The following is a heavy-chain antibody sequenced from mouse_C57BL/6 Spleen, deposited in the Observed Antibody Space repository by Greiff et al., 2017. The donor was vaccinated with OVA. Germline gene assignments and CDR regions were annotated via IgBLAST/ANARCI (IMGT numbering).Heavy chain of an antibody. CDR2: IYPGDGDT. V-gene: IGHV1-82*01. Sequence: VQLQQSGPELVKPGASVKISCKASGYAFSSSWMNWVKQRPGKGLEWIGRIYPGDGDTNYNGKFKGKATLTADKSSSTAYMQLSSLTSEDSAVYFCARIITTVVGYAMDYWGQGTSVTVSS. CDR3: ARIITTVVGYAMDY. D-gene: IGHD1-1*01. CDR1: GYAFSSSW. J-gene: IGHJ4*01.